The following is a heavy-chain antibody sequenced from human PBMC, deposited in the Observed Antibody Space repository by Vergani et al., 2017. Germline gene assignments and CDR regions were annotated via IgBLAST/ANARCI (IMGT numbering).Heavy chain of an antibody. CDR3: ARHSTVEWLVKLGWIDP. CDR2: IYYSGST. D-gene: IGHD6-19*01. Sequence: QLQLQESGPGLVKPSATLSLTCSVSGASIRSSNYYWGWIRQPPGKGREWIASIYYSGSTYYNPSLKSRVTISVDTSKNQFSLKLSSVTAADTAVYFCARHSTVEWLVKLGWIDPWGKGILVTVSS. V-gene: IGHV4-39*01. J-gene: IGHJ5*02. CDR1: GASIRSSNYY.